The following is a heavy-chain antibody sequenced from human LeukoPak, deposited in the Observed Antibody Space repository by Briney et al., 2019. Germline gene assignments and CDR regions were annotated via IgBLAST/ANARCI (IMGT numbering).Heavy chain of an antibody. CDR2: ISSSSSYI. D-gene: IGHD4-17*01. J-gene: IGHJ4*02. CDR3: ARFFHGDLFDY. Sequence: GGSLRLSCAASGFTFSSYSMDWVRQAPGKGLEWVSSISSSSSYIYYADSVKGRFTISRDNAKNSLYLQMNSLRAEDTAVYYCARFFHGDLFDYWGQGTLVTVSS. CDR1: GFTFSSYS. V-gene: IGHV3-21*01.